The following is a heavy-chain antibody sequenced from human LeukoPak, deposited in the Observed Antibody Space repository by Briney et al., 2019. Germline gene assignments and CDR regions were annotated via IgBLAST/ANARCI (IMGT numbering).Heavy chain of an antibody. J-gene: IGHJ5*02. Sequence: SEALSLTCTVSGGSIDTTTYYWAWIRQPPGKGLEWIVSIFYNGKTYYNPSLDTRLTMSVDASERHFSLHLSSVTAAGTAVYFCARQDARLNWFDPWGQGTLVTVSS. CDR3: ARQDARLNWFDP. V-gene: IGHV4-39*01. CDR2: IFYNGKT. CDR1: GGSIDTTTYY.